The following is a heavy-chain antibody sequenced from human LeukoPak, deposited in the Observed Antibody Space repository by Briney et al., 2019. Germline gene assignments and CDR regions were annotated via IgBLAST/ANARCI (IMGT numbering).Heavy chain of an antibody. Sequence: GGSLRLSCTASGFTFSGAWMTWVRQAPGKGLEWVANIREDGTEKNYVDSVKGRFTISRDNTKNSLFLQMSNLRDDDTAIYYCARHVGISFWGQGTLVTVSS. J-gene: IGHJ4*02. V-gene: IGHV3-7*01. D-gene: IGHD7-27*01. CDR2: IREDGTEK. CDR3: ARHVGISF. CDR1: GFTFSGAW.